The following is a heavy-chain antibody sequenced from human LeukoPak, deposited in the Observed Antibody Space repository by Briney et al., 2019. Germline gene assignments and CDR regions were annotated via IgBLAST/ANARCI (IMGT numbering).Heavy chain of an antibody. V-gene: IGHV4-34*01. J-gene: IGHJ3*02. Sequence: SETLSLTCAVYGGSFSGYYWSWIRQPPGKGLEWIGEINHSGSNNYNPSLKSRVTISVDTSKNQFSLKMTSVTAADTAMYYCARDTALWTFDIWGQGTMVTVSS. CDR1: GGSFSGYY. D-gene: IGHD2-21*02. CDR2: INHSGSN. CDR3: ARDTALWTFDI.